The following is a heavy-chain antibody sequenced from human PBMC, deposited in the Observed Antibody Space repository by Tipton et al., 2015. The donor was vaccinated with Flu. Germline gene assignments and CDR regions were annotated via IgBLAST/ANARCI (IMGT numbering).Heavy chain of an antibody. V-gene: IGHV4-34*01. CDR3: ATRRDYYDSSEFDY. D-gene: IGHD3-22*01. CDR2: IDHSGTT. CDR1: GGSFSGYY. Sequence: TLSLTCVVHGGSFSGYYWSWIRRSPGKGLEWIGEIDHSGTTNYSPSLKSRVTISRDTSKIQFSLNMGSVTAADTAVYYCATRRDYYDSSEFDYWGQGALVTVSS. J-gene: IGHJ4*02.